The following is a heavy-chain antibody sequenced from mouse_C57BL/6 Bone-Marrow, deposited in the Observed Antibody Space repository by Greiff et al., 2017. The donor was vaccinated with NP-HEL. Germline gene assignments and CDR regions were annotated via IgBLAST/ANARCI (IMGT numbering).Heavy chain of an antibody. J-gene: IGHJ4*01. Sequence: DVKLVESGGGLVKPGGSLKLSCAASGFTFSSYAMSWVRQTPEKRLEWVATISDGGSYTYYPDNVKGRFTISRDNAKNNLYLQMSHLKSEDTAMYYCARRTRYGNYPYYYAMDYWGQGTSVTVSS. D-gene: IGHD2-1*01. V-gene: IGHV5-4*03. CDR2: ISDGGSYT. CDR1: GFTFSSYA. CDR3: ARRTRYGNYPYYYAMDY.